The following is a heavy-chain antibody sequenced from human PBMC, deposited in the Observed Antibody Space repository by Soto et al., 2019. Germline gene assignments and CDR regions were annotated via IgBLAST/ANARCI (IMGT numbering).Heavy chain of an antibody. CDR2: LSDDGSVK. CDR3: AKYGLETLRASVACDF. CDR1: GFTFRNFG. J-gene: IGHJ3*01. D-gene: IGHD3-10*01. V-gene: IGHV3-30*18. Sequence: QVHLVESGGGEVQPGKSLRLSCAASGFTFRNFGMHWVRQAPGKGLEWVAGLSDDGSVKFYSGSVKGRFTISRDNSRGTLNLQMDGLRPDDSAVYYCAKYGLETLRASVACDFWGRGTGVTVSS.